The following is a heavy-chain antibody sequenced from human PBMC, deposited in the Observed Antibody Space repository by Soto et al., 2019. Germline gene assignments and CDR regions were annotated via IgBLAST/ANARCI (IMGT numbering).Heavy chain of an antibody. Sequence: SETLSLTWTVSGGPISSYYLSWIRQTPGKGLEWIGYIYYSGSTNYNPSLKSRVTISVDTSKNQFSLKLSSVTAADTAVYYCAREGVSSSWYNYYGMDVWGQGTTVTVSS. J-gene: IGHJ6*02. CDR3: AREGVSSSWYNYYGMDV. V-gene: IGHV4-59*01. CDR1: GGPISSYY. CDR2: IYYSGST. D-gene: IGHD6-13*01.